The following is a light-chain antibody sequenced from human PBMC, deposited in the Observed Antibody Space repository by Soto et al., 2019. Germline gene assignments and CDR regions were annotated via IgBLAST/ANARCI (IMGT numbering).Light chain of an antibody. Sequence: QSALTQPASVSRSPGQSITISCTGTSSDVGGYNYVSWYQQHPGKAPKLIIFEVSYRPSGISNRFSASKSGDTASLTISGLQADDEADYYCCSYTDSRTHIFGSGTKAPS. J-gene: IGLJ1*01. CDR3: CSYTDSRTHI. V-gene: IGLV2-14*01. CDR2: EVS. CDR1: SSDVGGYNY.